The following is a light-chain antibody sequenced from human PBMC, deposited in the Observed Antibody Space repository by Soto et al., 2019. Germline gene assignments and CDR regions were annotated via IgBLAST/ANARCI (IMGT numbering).Light chain of an antibody. CDR3: SSYKTRSSYV. CDR2: DVT. V-gene: IGLV2-14*01. CDR1: SSDVGGYIY. J-gene: IGLJ1*01. Sequence: QSVLTQPASVSGSPGQSITTSCTGTSSDVGGYIYVSWYQQHPGKAPKLMIYDVTSRPSGVSYRFSGSKSGNTASLTISGLQDEEEAASYCSSYKTRSSYVFGTGTKVTV.